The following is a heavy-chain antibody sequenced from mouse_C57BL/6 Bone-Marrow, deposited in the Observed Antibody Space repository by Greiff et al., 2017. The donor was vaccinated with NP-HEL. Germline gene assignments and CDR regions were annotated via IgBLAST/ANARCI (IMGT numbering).Heavy chain of an antibody. CDR3: TRWLLLRRYFDV. CDR2: IDPETGGT. J-gene: IGHJ1*03. Sequence: QVQLKESGAELVRPGASVTLSCKASGYTFTDYEMHWVKQTPVHGLEWIGAIDPETGGTAYNQKFKGKAILTAAQSSSTAYMELRSLTSEDSAVYYCTRWLLLRRYFDVWGTGTTVTVSS. D-gene: IGHD1-1*01. CDR1: GYTFTDYE. V-gene: IGHV1-15*01.